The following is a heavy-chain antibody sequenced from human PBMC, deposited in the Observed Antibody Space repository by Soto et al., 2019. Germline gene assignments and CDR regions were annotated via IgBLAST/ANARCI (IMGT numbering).Heavy chain of an antibody. V-gene: IGHV1-18*01. Sequence: QVQLVQSGAEVKKPGASVKVSCKASGYTFTSYGISWVRQAPGQGLEWMGWISAYNGNTNYAQKLQGRVTMTTDTXTXXAYMELRSLRSDDTAVYYCARVGQWLGSFPLPFDYWGQGTLVTVSS. CDR2: ISAYNGNT. CDR3: ARVGQWLGSFPLPFDY. CDR1: GYTFTSYG. J-gene: IGHJ4*02. D-gene: IGHD6-19*01.